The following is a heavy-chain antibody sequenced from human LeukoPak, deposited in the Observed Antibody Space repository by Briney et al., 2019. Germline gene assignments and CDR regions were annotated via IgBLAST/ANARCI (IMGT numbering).Heavy chain of an antibody. Sequence: GGSLRLSCAASGFTFSSYAMSWVRQAPGKGLEWVSPISGSGGSTYYADSVKGRFTISRDNSKNTLYLQMNSLRAEDTAVYYCAKPAVRSGSLTGYYDDYWGQGTLVTVSS. CDR1: GFTFSSYA. V-gene: IGHV3-23*01. D-gene: IGHD3-9*01. CDR3: AKPAVRSGSLTGYYDDY. CDR2: ISGSGGST. J-gene: IGHJ4*02.